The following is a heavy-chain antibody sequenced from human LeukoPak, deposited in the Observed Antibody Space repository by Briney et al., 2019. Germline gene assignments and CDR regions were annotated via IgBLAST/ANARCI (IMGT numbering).Heavy chain of an antibody. J-gene: IGHJ4*02. CDR1: GYRFTSYW. CDR3: ARLYSYGHYADY. Sequence: GASLKISFKGSGYRFTSYWIGWVRQMPGKGLEWMGIIYPGDSDTRYSPSFQGQVTISADKPTSTAYLQWSSLKAADTAMYYCARLYSYGHYADYWGQGTLVTVSS. V-gene: IGHV5-51*01. D-gene: IGHD5-18*01. CDR2: IYPGDSDT.